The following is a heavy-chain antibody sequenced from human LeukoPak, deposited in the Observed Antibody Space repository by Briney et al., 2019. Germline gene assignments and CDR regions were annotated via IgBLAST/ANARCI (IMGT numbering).Heavy chain of an antibody. Sequence: GGSLRLSCAASGFTFSSYWMHWVRQVPGKGLVWVSRINGDGSSTTYADSVKGRFTISRDNAKNSLHLQMNSLRAEDTAIYYCARVRGYGSESFDYWGQGTLVTVSS. V-gene: IGHV3-74*01. CDR2: INGDGSST. D-gene: IGHD3-10*01. J-gene: IGHJ4*02. CDR3: ARVRGYGSESFDY. CDR1: GFTFSSYW.